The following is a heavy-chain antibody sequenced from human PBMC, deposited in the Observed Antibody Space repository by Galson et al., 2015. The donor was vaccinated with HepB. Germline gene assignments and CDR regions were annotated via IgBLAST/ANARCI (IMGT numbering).Heavy chain of an antibody. D-gene: IGHD6-19*01. J-gene: IGHJ5*02. V-gene: IGHV3-23*01. CDR2: ISGSGGST. CDR1: GFTFSSYA. Sequence: SLRLSCAASGFTFSSYAMSWVRQAPGKGLEWVSAISGSGGSTYYADSVKGRFTISRDNSKNTLYLQMNSLRAEDTAVYYCAKGLIAVASLGDWFDPWGQGTLVTVSS. CDR3: AKGLIAVASLGDWFDP.